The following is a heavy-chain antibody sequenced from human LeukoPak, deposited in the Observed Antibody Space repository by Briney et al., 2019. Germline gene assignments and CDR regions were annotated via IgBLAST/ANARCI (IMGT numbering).Heavy chain of an antibody. D-gene: IGHD5-24*01. CDR1: GFSFSSYG. Sequence: PGGSLRLSCAASGFSFSSYGMHWVRQAPGKGLEWVAFIRYDGSNKYYADSVKGRFTISRDNSKNTLYLQMNSLRAGDTAVYYCARSSRDGYNLIDYMDVWGKGTTVTVSS. J-gene: IGHJ6*03. CDR3: ARSSRDGYNLIDYMDV. CDR2: IRYDGSNK. V-gene: IGHV3-30*02.